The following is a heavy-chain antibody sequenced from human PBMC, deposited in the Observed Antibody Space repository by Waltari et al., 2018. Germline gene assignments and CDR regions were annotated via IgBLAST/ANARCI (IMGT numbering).Heavy chain of an antibody. D-gene: IGHD3-3*01. CDR1: GGTFSSYA. CDR3: ARAVLRFLEWSDLEDAFDI. CDR2: IIPIFGTA. J-gene: IGHJ3*02. Sequence: QVQLVQSGAEVKKPGSSVKVSCKASGGTFSSYAISWVRQAPGQGLEWMGGIIPIFGTANYAQKFQGRGTITADESTSTAYMELSSLRSEDTAVYYCARAVLRFLEWSDLEDAFDIWGQGTMVTVSS. V-gene: IGHV1-69*01.